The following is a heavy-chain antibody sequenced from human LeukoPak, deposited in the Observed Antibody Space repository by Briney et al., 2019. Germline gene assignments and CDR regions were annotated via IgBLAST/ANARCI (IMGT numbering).Heavy chain of an antibody. V-gene: IGHV4-61*02. CDR2: IYTSGST. CDR1: GGSISSGGYY. CDR3: ARDREVGGGLFDY. J-gene: IGHJ4*02. D-gene: IGHD3-16*01. Sequence: SETLSLTCTVSGGSISSGGYYWIWIRQPAGKGLGWIGRIYTSGSTNYNPSLKSRVTISVDTSKNQFSLKLSSVTAADTAVYYCARDREVGGGLFDYWGQGTLVTVSS.